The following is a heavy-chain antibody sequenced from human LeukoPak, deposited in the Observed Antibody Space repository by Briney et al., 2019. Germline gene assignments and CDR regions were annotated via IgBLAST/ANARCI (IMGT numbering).Heavy chain of an antibody. Sequence: GGSLRLSCAVSGFTFSDYWMTWVRQAPGKGLEWVANIKQDGSEKNYVDSVKGRFTISRDNAKNSVYLRMHSLRGEDTAVYYCARDTSPYTGTIWSDAFDIWGQGTMVTVSS. CDR3: ARDTSPYTGTIWSDAFDI. V-gene: IGHV3-7*01. CDR2: IKQDGSEK. D-gene: IGHD2-2*01. CDR1: GFTFSDYW. J-gene: IGHJ3*02.